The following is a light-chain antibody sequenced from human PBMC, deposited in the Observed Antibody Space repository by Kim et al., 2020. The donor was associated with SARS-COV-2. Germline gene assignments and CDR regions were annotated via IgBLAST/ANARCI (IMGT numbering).Light chain of an antibody. CDR3: MQATQFPYT. CDR2: QIS. V-gene: IGKV2-24*01. Sequence: QPASSSCRSSQSLVYSDGNTYLSWLQQRPGQPPRRLIYQISSRFSGVPDRFSGSGAGTDFTLTISRVEAEDVGVYYCMQATQFPYTFGQGTKLEI. J-gene: IGKJ2*01. CDR1: QSLVYSDGNTY.